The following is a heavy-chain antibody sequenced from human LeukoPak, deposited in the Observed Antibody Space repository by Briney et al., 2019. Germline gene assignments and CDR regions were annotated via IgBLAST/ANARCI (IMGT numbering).Heavy chain of an antibody. CDR3: AREGAGGDFDY. CDR2: INHSGST. D-gene: IGHD3-10*01. Sequence: PSGTLSLTCAVYGGSFSGYYWSWIRQPPGKGLEWIGEINHSGSTNYNPSLKSRVTISVDTSKNQFSLKLSSVTAADTAVYYCAREGAGGDFDYWGQGTLVTVSS. V-gene: IGHV4-34*01. CDR1: GGSFSGYY. J-gene: IGHJ4*02.